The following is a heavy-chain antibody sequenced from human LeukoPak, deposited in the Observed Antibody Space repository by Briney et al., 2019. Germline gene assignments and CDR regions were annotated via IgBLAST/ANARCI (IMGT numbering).Heavy chain of an antibody. CDR3: ARDSYFGSGSYYRYTFDC. J-gene: IGHJ4*02. D-gene: IGHD3-10*01. CDR2: IYSGGST. CDR1: GFTVSSNY. Sequence: GGSLRLSCAASGFTVSSNYMSWVRQAPGKGLEWVSVIYSGGSTYYAESVKGRFTISRDNPKNTLYLQMNSLRAEDTAVYYCARDSYFGSGSYYRYTFDCWGQGTLVTVSS. V-gene: IGHV3-53*01.